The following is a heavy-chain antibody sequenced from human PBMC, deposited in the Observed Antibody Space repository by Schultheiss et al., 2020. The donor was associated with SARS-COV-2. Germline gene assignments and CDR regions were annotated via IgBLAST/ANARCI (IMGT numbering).Heavy chain of an antibody. Sequence: ASVKVSCKASGYTFTSYDINWVRQVTGQGLEWMGWMNPNSGNTGYAQKFQGRVTMTRNTSISTAYMELSSLRSEDTAVYYCARGSGGRRGNWFDPWGQGTLVTVSS. V-gene: IGHV1-8*01. CDR1: GYTFTSYD. D-gene: IGHD2-15*01. CDR2: MNPNSGNT. J-gene: IGHJ5*02. CDR3: ARGSGGRRGNWFDP.